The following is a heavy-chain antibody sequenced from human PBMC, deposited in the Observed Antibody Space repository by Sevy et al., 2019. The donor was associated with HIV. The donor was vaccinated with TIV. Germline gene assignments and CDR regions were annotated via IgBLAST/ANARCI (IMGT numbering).Heavy chain of an antibody. V-gene: IGHV1-69*13. CDR1: GGTFSSYA. Sequence: ASVKVSCKASGGTFSSYAISWVRQAPGQGLEWMGGFIPIFGTANYAQKFQGRVTITADESTSTAYMELSSLRSEDTAVYYCASEYYYDSSGYQNFDYWGQGTLVTVSS. D-gene: IGHD3-22*01. CDR2: FIPIFGTA. J-gene: IGHJ4*02. CDR3: ASEYYYDSSGYQNFDY.